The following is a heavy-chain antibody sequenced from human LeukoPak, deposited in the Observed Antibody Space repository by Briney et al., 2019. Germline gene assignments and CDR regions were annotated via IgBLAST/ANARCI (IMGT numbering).Heavy chain of an antibody. J-gene: IGHJ4*02. CDR2: ISSGSSYI. CDR1: GFTFSTFS. Sequence: GGSLRLSCAASGFTFSTFSMIWVRQAPGKGLEWVSSISSGSSYIYYADSVKGRFTISRDNAKNSLYLQMNSLRAEDTAVYYCARDLVDTAINDDYWGQGTLVTVSS. D-gene: IGHD5-18*01. V-gene: IGHV3-21*01. CDR3: ARDLVDTAINDDY.